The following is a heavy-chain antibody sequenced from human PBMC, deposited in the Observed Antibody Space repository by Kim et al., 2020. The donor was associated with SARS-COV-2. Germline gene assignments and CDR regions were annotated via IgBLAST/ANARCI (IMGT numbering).Heavy chain of an antibody. CDR3: ARAPGVTSFGVVSSFDI. D-gene: IGHD3-3*01. CDR2: IYYSGST. J-gene: IGHJ3*02. CDR1: GGSISSYY. Sequence: SETLSLTCTVSGGSISSYYWSWIRQPPGKGLEWIGYIYYSGSTNYNPSLKSRVTISVDTSKNQFSLKLSSVTAADTAVYYCARAPGVTSFGVVSSFDIWGQGTMVTVSS. V-gene: IGHV4-59*01.